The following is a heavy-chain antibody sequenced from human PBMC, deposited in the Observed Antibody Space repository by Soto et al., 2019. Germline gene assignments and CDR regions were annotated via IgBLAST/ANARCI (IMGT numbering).Heavy chain of an antibody. J-gene: IGHJ6*02. CDR2: IMPIFRTP. CDR3: ARDKDRQQLGGNYYYILDV. Sequence: GASVKVSCKASGGTFSNSAISWVRQAPGQGLEWMGGIMPIFRTPDYAQKFQGRVTITADESTSTVYMELSGLKSDDTAVYYCARDKDRQQLGGNYYYILDVWGQGTTVTVS. V-gene: IGHV1-69*13. CDR1: GGTFSNSA. D-gene: IGHD3-10*01.